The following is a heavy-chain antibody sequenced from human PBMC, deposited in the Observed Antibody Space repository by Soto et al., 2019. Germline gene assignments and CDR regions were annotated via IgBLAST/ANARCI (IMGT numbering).Heavy chain of an antibody. Sequence: PGGSLRLSCSASGFTFSNYAMIWVRQAPGRGLEWVASISGSGRSTNYADSVKGRFTISRDNSKNTLAVQMSSLRAEDTAVYYCARDGGNICSGGSCYFQAPDYWGQGTLVTVSS. CDR1: GFTFSNYA. V-gene: IGHV3-23*01. J-gene: IGHJ4*02. D-gene: IGHD2-15*01. CDR3: ARDGGNICSGGSCYFQAPDY. CDR2: ISGSGRST.